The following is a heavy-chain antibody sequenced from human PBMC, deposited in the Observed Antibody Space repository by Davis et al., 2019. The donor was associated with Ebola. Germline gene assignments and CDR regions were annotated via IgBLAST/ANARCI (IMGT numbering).Heavy chain of an antibody. D-gene: IGHD6-19*01. V-gene: IGHV3-48*02. CDR2: ISSSSSTI. Sequence: GESLKISCAASGFTFSSYSMNWVRQAPGKGLEWVSYISSSSSTIYYADSVKGRFTISRDNAKNSLYLQMNSLRDEDTAVYYCARDPGIAVAGSYYFDYWGQGTLVTVSS. CDR3: ARDPGIAVAGSYYFDY. J-gene: IGHJ4*02. CDR1: GFTFSSYS.